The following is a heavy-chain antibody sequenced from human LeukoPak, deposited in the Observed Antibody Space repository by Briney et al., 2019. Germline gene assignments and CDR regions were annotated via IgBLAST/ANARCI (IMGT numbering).Heavy chain of an antibody. Sequence: ASVKVSCKASGYTFTSYYMHWVRQAPGQGLEWMGWISAYNGNTNYAQKLQGRVTMTTDTSTSTAYMELRSLRSDDTAAYYCARATPYDSSGYYYLYYYGMDVWGQGTTVTVSS. CDR2: ISAYNGNT. J-gene: IGHJ6*02. CDR3: ARATPYDSSGYYYLYYYGMDV. CDR1: GYTFTSYY. D-gene: IGHD3-22*01. V-gene: IGHV1-18*04.